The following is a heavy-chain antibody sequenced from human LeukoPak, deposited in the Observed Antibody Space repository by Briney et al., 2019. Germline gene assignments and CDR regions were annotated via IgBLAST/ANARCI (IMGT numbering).Heavy chain of an antibody. J-gene: IGHJ4*02. CDR3: ARDVGGSYFDY. D-gene: IGHD3-16*01. V-gene: IGHV1-46*01. CDR2: INPSGGST. Sequence: ASVKVSCKASGYTFTSYYMHWVRQAPGQGLEWMGIINPSGGSTNYAQKFQGRVTITRDTSASTAYMELSSLRSEDTAVYYCARDVGGSYFDYWGQETLVTVSS. CDR1: GYTFTSYY.